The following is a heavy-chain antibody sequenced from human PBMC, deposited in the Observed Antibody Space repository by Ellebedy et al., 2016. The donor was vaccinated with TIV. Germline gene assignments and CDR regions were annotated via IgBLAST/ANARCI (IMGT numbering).Heavy chain of an antibody. CDR3: ARSHYAFCGSDCDLDHAFDV. CDR1: GDSVSRNNAA. CDR2: TYYRSKWDT. V-gene: IGHV6-1*01. J-gene: IGHJ3*01. Sequence: SETLSLTCAISGDSVSRNNAAWNWIRQSPSRGLEWLGRTYYRSKWDTAYAVSVKSRITINPDTSKNQFSLQLNSVTPEDTAVYYCARSHYAFCGSDCDLDHAFDVWGQGTMVIVSS. D-gene: IGHD2-21*02.